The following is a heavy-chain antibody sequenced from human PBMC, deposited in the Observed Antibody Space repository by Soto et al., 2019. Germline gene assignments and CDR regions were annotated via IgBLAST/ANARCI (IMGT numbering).Heavy chain of an antibody. D-gene: IGHD2-2*01. Sequence: QVQLQQCGAGLLKPSETLSLTCAVYGGSFSGYYWSWIRQPPGKGLEWIGEINHSGSSNYNPSLTIQVTISVDTSKNQFSLQLSSVTAADTAVYYCARAIVVPAAHDACDIWGQGTMVTVSS. CDR2: INHSGSS. V-gene: IGHV4-34*01. CDR1: GGSFSGYY. CDR3: ARAIVVPAAHDACDI. J-gene: IGHJ3*02.